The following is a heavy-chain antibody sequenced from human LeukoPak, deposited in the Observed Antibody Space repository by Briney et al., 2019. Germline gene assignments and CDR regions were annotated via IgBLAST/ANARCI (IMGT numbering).Heavy chain of an antibody. CDR2: ISWNSGSI. CDR3: TSHYDSSGYLPDS. D-gene: IGHD3-22*01. CDR1: GFTFDDYA. Sequence: SLSLSCAASGFTFDDYAMHWVRQAPGKGLEWVSGISWNSGSIGYADSVKGRFTISRDNAKNSLYLQMNSLKTEDTAVYYCTSHYDSSGYLPDSWGQGTLVTVSS. V-gene: IGHV3-9*01. J-gene: IGHJ5*01.